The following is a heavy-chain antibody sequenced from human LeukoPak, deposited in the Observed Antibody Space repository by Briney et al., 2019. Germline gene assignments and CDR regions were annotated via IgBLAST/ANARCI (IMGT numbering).Heavy chain of an antibody. CDR2: IYYSGST. CDR3: ARGRYYDILTGYLDY. J-gene: IGHJ4*02. CDR1: GGSISSGGYY. V-gene: IGHV4-31*03. D-gene: IGHD3-9*01. Sequence: SQTLSLTCTVSGGSISSGGYYWSWIRQHPGEGLEWIGYIYYSGSTYYNPSLKSRVTISVDTSKNQFSLKLSSVTAADTAVYYCARGRYYDILTGYLDYWGQGTLVTVSS.